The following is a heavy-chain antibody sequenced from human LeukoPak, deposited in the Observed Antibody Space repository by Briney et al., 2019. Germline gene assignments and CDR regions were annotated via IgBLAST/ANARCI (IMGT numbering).Heavy chain of an antibody. CDR2: INHSGRT. J-gene: IGHJ5*02. D-gene: IGHD4-23*01. Sequence: SETLSLTCAVYGGSFSDYYWRWIRQSQGKGVEWIGEINHSGRTDYNQSLKSRVTISVDTSKKQFSLRLTSVTAADTSVYFCARGRFQRRFMATPFDPWGQGILVTVSS. V-gene: IGHV4-34*01. CDR3: ARGRFQRRFMATPFDP. CDR1: GGSFSDYY.